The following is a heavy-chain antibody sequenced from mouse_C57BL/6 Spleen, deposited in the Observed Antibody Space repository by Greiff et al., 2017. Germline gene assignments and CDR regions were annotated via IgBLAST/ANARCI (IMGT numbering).Heavy chain of an antibody. V-gene: IGHV1-82*01. CDR3: GSQDFDY. J-gene: IGHJ2*01. CDR1: GYAFSSSW. CDR2: IYPGDGDT. Sequence: VQLQQSGPELVKPGASVKISCKASGYAFSSSWMNWVKQRPGKGLGWIGRIYPGDGDTNYNGKFKGKATLTADKSSSTSYMQLSSLTSEDSAVYFCGSQDFDYWGQGTTLTVSS.